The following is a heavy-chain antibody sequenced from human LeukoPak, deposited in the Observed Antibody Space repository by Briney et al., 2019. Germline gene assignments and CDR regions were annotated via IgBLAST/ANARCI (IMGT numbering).Heavy chain of an antibody. D-gene: IGHD6-19*01. CDR3: ARHLAGRIFTFDY. V-gene: IGHV4-59*01. J-gene: IGHJ4*02. CDR1: GGSISPYY. CDR2: IYYSGTT. Sequence: SETLSLTCIVSGGSISPYYWSWIRQPPGKGLEWIGYIYYSGTTNYNPSLKSRVTISVDTSKNQFSLKLNSVTAVDTAVYYCARHLAGRIFTFDYWGQGTLVTVSS.